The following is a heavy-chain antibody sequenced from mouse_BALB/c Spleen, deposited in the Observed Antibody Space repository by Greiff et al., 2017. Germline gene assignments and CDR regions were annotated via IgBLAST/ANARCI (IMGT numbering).Heavy chain of an antibody. J-gene: IGHJ4*01. D-gene: IGHD2-14*01. Sequence: VKVVESGPGLVAPSQSLSITCTVSGFSLTGYGVNWVRQPPGKGLEWLGMIWGDGSTDYNSALKSRLSISKDNSKSQVFLKMNSLQTDDTARYYCAKAYYRYDVGYAMDYWGQGTSVTVSS. CDR1: GFSLTGYG. V-gene: IGHV2-6-7*01. CDR2: IWGDGST. CDR3: AKAYYRYDVGYAMDY.